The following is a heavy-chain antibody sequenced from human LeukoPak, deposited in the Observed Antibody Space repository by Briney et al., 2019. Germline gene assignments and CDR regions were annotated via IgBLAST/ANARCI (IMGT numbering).Heavy chain of an antibody. CDR1: GGSISSYY. V-gene: IGHV4-39*01. Sequence: KSSETLSLTCTVSGGSISSYYWGWIRQPPGKGLEWIGSIYYSGSTYYSPSLKSRVTISVDTSKNQFSLKLSSVTAADTAVYYCARISGSSWHFDYWGQGTLVTVSS. J-gene: IGHJ4*02. D-gene: IGHD6-13*01. CDR2: IYYSGST. CDR3: ARISGSSWHFDY.